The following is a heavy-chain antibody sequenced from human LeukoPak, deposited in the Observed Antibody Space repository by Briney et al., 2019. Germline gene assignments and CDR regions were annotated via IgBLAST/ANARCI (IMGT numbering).Heavy chain of an antibody. CDR1: GGSFSGYY. D-gene: IGHD1-14*01. V-gene: IGHV4-34*01. CDR2: INHSGST. CDR3: ARVVNRSYYYYMDV. Sequence: SETLSLTCTVYGGSFSGYYWSWIRQPPGKGLEWIGEINHSGSTNYNPSLKSRVTISVDTSKNQFSLKLSSVTAADTAVYYCARVVNRSYYYYMDVWGKGTTVTVSS. J-gene: IGHJ6*03.